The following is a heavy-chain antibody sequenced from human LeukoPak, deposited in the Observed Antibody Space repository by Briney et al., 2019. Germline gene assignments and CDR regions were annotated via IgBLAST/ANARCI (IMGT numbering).Heavy chain of an antibody. CDR2: LYYMRGA. J-gene: IGHJ6*02. D-gene: IGHD3-22*01. CDR3: AADQNSYYYDSQDGATRTYYYYGMDV. Sequence: SETLSLTCTVSGGSISGYYWSWSRQPPGKGVEWIGNLYYMRGAWYKSSLKSRVTTSVDTSRNEFSLKLSSVTAADTAVYYCAADQNSYYYDSQDGATRTYYYYGMDVWGQGTTVTVSS. CDR1: GGSISGYY. V-gene: IGHV4-59*01.